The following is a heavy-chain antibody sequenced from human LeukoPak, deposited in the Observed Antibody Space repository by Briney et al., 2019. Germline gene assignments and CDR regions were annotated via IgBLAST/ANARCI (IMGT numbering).Heavy chain of an antibody. V-gene: IGHV3-23*01. J-gene: IGHJ4*02. CDR2: VSGDGRTT. Sequence: GGSLRLSCAASGFTFNNYAMSWVRQVPGKGLEWVSAVSGDGRTTHYVDSVKGRFTISRDNSRNTLFLQMNSLRAEDTAVYYCAKDGGLWVSAHWGDSWGRGTLVTVSS. D-gene: IGHD7-27*01. CDR1: GFTFNNYA. CDR3: AKDGGLWVSAHWGDS.